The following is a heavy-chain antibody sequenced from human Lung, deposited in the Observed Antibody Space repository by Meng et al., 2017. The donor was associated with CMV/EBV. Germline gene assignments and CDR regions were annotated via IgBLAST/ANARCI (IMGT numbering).Heavy chain of an antibody. J-gene: IGHJ4*02. Sequence: QVKLQQSGPALVKPSQTLSLTCTVSGGSISSGDYYWSWIRQPPGKGLEWIGYIYYSGSTYYNPSLKSRVTISVDTSKNQFSLKLSSVTAADTAVYYCARALDTAMVTFDYWGQGTLVTVSS. CDR3: ARALDTAMVTFDY. CDR2: IYYSGST. D-gene: IGHD5-18*01. V-gene: IGHV4-30-4*08. CDR1: GGSISSGDYY.